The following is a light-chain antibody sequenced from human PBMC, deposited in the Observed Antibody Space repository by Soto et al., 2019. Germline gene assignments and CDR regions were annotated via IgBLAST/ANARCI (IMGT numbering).Light chain of an antibody. J-gene: IGLJ1*01. CDR1: SSDVGGYNY. CDR2: DVS. V-gene: IGLV2-14*01. Sequence: QSALTQPASVSGSPGQSIAISCTGTSSDVGGYNYVSWYQQHPGKAPKLLINDVSNRPSGVSSRFSGSKSGNTASLTISGLQAVDEADYYCSSYTISSTYVCGTGTKVTVL. CDR3: SSYTISSTYV.